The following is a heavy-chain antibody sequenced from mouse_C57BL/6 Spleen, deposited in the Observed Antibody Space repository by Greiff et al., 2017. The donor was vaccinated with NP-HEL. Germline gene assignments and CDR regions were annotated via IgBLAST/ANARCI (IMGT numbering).Heavy chain of an antibody. CDR3: ARDDYDGEYAMDY. CDR2: IYPGSGST. J-gene: IGHJ4*01. V-gene: IGHV1-55*01. D-gene: IGHD2-4*01. Sequence: QVQLQQPGAELVKPGASVKMSCKASGYTFTSYWITWVKQRPGQGLEWIGDIYPGSGSTNYNEKFKSKATPTVDTSSSTAYMQLSSLTSEDSAVYYCARDDYDGEYAMDYWGQGTSVTVSS. CDR1: GYTFTSYW.